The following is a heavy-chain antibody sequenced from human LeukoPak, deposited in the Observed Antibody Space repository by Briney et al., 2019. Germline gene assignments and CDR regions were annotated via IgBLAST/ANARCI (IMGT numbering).Heavy chain of an antibody. D-gene: IGHD6-19*01. CDR2: INHSGST. CDR1: GGSFSGYY. V-gene: IGHV4-34*01. Sequence: SETLTLTCAVYGGSFSGYYWSWIRQPPGKGLEWIGEINHSGSTNYNPSLKSRVTISVDTSKNQFSLKLSSVTAADTAVYYCAIAGYSSGWYVDAFDIWGQGTMVTVSS. CDR3: AIAGYSSGWYVDAFDI. J-gene: IGHJ3*02.